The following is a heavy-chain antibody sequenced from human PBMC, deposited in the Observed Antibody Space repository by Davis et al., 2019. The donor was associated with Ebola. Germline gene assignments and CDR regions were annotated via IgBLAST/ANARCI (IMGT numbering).Heavy chain of an antibody. CDR3: ARHDYGDSHFDY. J-gene: IGHJ4*02. D-gene: IGHD4-17*01. CDR1: GFTFSSYA. Sequence: SLKISCAASGFTFSSYAMSSVRQAPGKGLEWVSAISGSGGSTYYADSVKGRFTISRDNSKNTLYLQMNSLRAEDTAVYYCARHDYGDSHFDYWGQGTLVTVSS. CDR2: ISGSGGST. V-gene: IGHV3-23*01.